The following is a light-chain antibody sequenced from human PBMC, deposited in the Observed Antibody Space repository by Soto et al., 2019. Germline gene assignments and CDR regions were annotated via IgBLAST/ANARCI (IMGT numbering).Light chain of an antibody. CDR3: QQYNSYPWT. J-gene: IGKJ1*01. V-gene: IGKV1-5*01. CDR2: DVS. CDR1: QSISGW. Sequence: DIQMTQSPSSLSASVGVRVTITCRASQSISGWLAWYQQKPGKAPKLLIYDVSSLESGVPSRFSGSGSGTEFTLAISSLQPDDFATYYCQQYNSYPWTFGHGTKVDIK.